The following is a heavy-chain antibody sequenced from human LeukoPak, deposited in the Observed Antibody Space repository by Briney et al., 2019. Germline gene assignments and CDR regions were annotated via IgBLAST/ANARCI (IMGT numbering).Heavy chain of an antibody. J-gene: IGHJ4*02. Sequence: PVGSLRLSCAASGFTFSSYAMSWVRQSPGKGLEWVSAISGGGGVTYYADSVKGRFTISRDNSKSTLYLQMNSLRAEDTAIYYCAKFNDLLTGYFDCWGQGTLVTVSS. CDR2: ISGGGGVT. CDR3: AKFNDLLTGYFDC. CDR1: GFTFSSYA. V-gene: IGHV3-23*01. D-gene: IGHD3-9*01.